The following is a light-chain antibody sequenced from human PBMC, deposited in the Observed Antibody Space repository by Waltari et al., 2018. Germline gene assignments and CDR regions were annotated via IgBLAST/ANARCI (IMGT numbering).Light chain of an antibody. J-gene: IGKJ2*01. CDR1: QNLLYSANNKDY. CDR3: QQYFSVPYT. V-gene: IGKV4-1*01. Sequence: DIVMTQSPDSLAVSLGERATINCKSSQNLLYSANNKDYLAWYKQKPGQPPKLLIYWASTRESGVPDRSSGSGSGTDFTLSVNSLQAEDVAVYYCQQYFSVPYTFGQGTKLEIK. CDR2: WAS.